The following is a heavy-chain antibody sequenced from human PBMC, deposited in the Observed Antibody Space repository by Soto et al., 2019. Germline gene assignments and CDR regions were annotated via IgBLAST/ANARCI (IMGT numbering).Heavy chain of an antibody. J-gene: IGHJ4*02. Sequence: PSETLSLTCTVSGGSTSSSSYYWGWIRQPPGKGLEWIGSIYYSGSTYYNPSLKSRVTISVDTSKNQFSLKLSSVTAADTAVYYCARGPSYSDSYFDYWGQGTLVTVSS. D-gene: IGHD4-17*01. V-gene: IGHV4-39*07. CDR3: ARGPSYSDSYFDY. CDR1: GGSTSSSSYY. CDR2: IYYSGST.